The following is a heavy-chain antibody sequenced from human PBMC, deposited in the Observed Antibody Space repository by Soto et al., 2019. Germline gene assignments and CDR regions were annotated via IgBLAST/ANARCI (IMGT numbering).Heavy chain of an antibody. V-gene: IGHV3-23*01. CDR2: ISGSGGTT. Sequence: TGGSLRLSCVASGFTFSNYAMNWVRQAPGKGLEWVSSISGSGGTTHSADSVKGRFTISRDNSNNTLFLQMNSLRAEDTAVYFCARSVGAKFWGQGTLVTVSS. J-gene: IGHJ4*02. CDR3: ARSVGAKF. D-gene: IGHD1-26*01. CDR1: GFTFSNYA.